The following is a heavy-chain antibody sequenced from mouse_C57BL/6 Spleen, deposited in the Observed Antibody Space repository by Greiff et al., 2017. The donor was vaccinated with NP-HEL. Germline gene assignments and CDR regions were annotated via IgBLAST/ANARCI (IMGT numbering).Heavy chain of an antibody. CDR2: ISYDGSN. CDR1: GYSITSGYY. Sequence: EVKLEESGPGLVKPSQSLSLTCSVTGYSITSGYYWNWIRQFPGNKLEWVGYISYDGSNNYNPSLKNRISITRDTSKNQFFLKLNSVTTEDTATYYCANYYDYAWFAYWGQGTLVTVSA. D-gene: IGHD2-4*01. J-gene: IGHJ3*01. CDR3: ANYYDYAWFAY. V-gene: IGHV3-6*01.